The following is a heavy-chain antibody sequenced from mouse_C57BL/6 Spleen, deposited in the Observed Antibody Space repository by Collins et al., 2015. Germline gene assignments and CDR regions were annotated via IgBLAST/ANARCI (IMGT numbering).Heavy chain of an antibody. CDR1: GYASSNYW. Sequence: QVQLQQSGSELVKPGASVKISCKASGYASSNYWMNWVIQRPGKGLEWLGQIYPGDGDTNYNGKFEGKATLTADKSSSTVYMQLNSLTSEDSAVYFCARGGYWGQGTTLTVSS. V-gene: IGHV1-80*01. J-gene: IGHJ2*01. CDR3: ARGGY. CDR2: IYPGDGDT.